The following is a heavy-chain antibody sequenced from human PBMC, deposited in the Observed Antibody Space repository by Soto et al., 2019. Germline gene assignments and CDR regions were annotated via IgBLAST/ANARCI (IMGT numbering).Heavy chain of an antibody. CDR2: IYYSGST. V-gene: IGHV4-39*01. CDR3: ARRAYSSGWLNNWFDP. J-gene: IGHJ5*02. CDR1: GGSISSSSYY. Sequence: SETLSLTCTVSGGSISSSSYYWGWIRQPPGKGLEWIGSIYYSGSTYYSPSLKRRVTISVDTSKNQFSLKLSSATAADTAVYYCARRAYSSGWLNNWFDPWGQGTLVTVSS. D-gene: IGHD6-19*01.